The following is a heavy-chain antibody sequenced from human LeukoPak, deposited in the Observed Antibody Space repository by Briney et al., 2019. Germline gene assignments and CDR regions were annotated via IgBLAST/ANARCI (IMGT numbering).Heavy chain of an antibody. Sequence: ASVKVSCKASGYTFTSYYMHWVRQAPGQGLEWMGIINPSGGSTSYAQKFQGRVTMTRDMSTSTVCMELSSLRSEDTAVYYCARGGNKDIADYWGQGTLVTVSS. V-gene: IGHV1-46*01. D-gene: IGHD2-15*01. CDR3: ARGGNKDIADY. CDR2: INPSGGST. CDR1: GYTFTSYY. J-gene: IGHJ4*02.